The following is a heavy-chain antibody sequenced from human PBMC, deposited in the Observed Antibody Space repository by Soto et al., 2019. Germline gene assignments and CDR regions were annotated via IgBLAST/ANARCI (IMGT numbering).Heavy chain of an antibody. CDR3: GRDRVPFSSSSGHYYYGMDV. Sequence: ASVKVSCKASGYTFTGYYMHWVRQAPGQGLEWMGWISPNSGGTNFAHKFQGRVTMTTVTSINTAYMELSRLTYDDTAVYYCGRDRVPFSSSSGHYYYGMDVWGQGTTVTVSS. J-gene: IGHJ6*02. CDR1: GYTFTGYY. V-gene: IGHV1-2*02. CDR2: ISPNSGGT. D-gene: IGHD6-6*01.